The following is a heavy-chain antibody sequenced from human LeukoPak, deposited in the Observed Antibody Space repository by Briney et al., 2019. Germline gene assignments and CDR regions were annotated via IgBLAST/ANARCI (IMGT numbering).Heavy chain of an antibody. D-gene: IGHD3-10*01. V-gene: IGHV3-30-3*01. CDR2: MSYDGTKE. Sequence: GGSLRLSCAASGFTFSNFFMHWVRQAAGKGLELVAVMSYDGTKEYYADSVKGRFTISRDNSKNTLYLQMNSLKFRKTSVYVCARDTGLRGLIMHGMDVWGQGTTVAVSS. CDR1: GFTFSNFF. CDR3: ARDTGLRGLIMHGMDV. J-gene: IGHJ6*02.